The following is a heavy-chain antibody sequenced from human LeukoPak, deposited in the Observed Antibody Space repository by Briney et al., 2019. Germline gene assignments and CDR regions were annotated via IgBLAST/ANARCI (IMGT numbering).Heavy chain of an antibody. CDR3: ARDDDSSGYYYESHPDY. J-gene: IGHJ4*02. CDR2: IWYDGSNK. D-gene: IGHD3-22*01. CDR1: GFTFSSYG. Sequence: GGSLRLSCAASGFTFSSYGMHWVRQAPGKGLEWVAVIWYDGSNKYYADSVKGRFTISRDNSKNTLYLQMNSLRAEDTAVYYCARDDDSSGYYYESHPDYWGQGTLVTVSS. V-gene: IGHV3-33*01.